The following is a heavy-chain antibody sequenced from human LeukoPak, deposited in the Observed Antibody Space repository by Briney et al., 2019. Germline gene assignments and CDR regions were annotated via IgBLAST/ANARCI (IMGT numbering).Heavy chain of an antibody. V-gene: IGHV4-4*09. Sequence: SETLSLTCTVSGDSITNSWWGWVRQSPGKGLEWIGYIYATGTTNYNPSLMSRVTFSVDKSKNQFSLRLSSVTAADTAVYYCARQRRQSFSSPLYHFDYWGQGTLVTVSS. D-gene: IGHD2/OR15-2a*01. CDR3: ARQRRQSFSSPLYHFDY. J-gene: IGHJ4*02. CDR2: IYATGTT. CDR1: GDSITNSW.